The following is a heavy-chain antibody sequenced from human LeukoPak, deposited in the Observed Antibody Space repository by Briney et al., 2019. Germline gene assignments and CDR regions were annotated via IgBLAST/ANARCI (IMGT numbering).Heavy chain of an antibody. CDR1: GGSISSYY. D-gene: IGHD3-22*01. CDR3: VRDRVGDSSGQMDV. CDR2: IYYSGST. V-gene: IGHV4-59*01. J-gene: IGHJ6*02. Sequence: SETLSLTCTVSGGSISSYYWSWIRQSPGKGLEWIGYIYYSGSTNYNPSLKSRVTISVDTSKNQFSLKLSSVTAADTAVYYCVRDRVGDSSGQMDVWGQGTTVTVSS.